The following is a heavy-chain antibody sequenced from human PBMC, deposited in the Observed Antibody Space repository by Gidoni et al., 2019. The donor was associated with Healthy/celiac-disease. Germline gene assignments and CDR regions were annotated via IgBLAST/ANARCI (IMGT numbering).Heavy chain of an antibody. Sequence: VQLQESGPGLVKPSETLSLTCTVSGGSISSYYWSWIRQPPGKGLEWIGYIYYSGSTNYNPSLKSRVTISVDTSKNQFSLKLSSVTAADTAVYYCARHPLGAGELWYFDLWGRGTLVTVSS. CDR1: GGSISSYY. CDR3: ARHPLGAGELWYFDL. CDR2: IYYSGST. J-gene: IGHJ2*01. V-gene: IGHV4-59*08. D-gene: IGHD1-26*01.